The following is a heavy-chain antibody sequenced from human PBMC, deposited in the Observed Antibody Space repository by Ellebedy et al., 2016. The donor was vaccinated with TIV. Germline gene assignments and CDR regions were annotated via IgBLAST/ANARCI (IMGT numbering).Heavy chain of an antibody. CDR3: ARAVGGVGST. Sequence: GESLKISCAASGFTFSNYWTSWVRQAPGKGLEFVANIKQDGSEKYYVDSVKGRFTIFRDNAKNSVYLQMNSLRAEDTAVYYCARAVGGVGSTWGQGTLVTVSS. CDR1: GFTFSNYW. CDR2: IKQDGSEK. V-gene: IGHV3-7*01. D-gene: IGHD1-26*01. J-gene: IGHJ4*02.